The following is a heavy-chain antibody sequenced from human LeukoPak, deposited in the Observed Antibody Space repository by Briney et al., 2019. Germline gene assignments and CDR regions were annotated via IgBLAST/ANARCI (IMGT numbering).Heavy chain of an antibody. CDR1: GGSFSGYY. J-gene: IGHJ5*02. V-gene: IGHV4-34*01. CDR2: INHSGST. CDR3: ARNYGRFDP. Sequence: SETLSLTCAVYGGSFSGYYWSWIRQPPGMGLEWIGEINHSGSTNYNPSLKSRVTISVDTSKNQFSLKLSSVTAADTAVYYCARNYGRFDPWGQGTLVTVSS. D-gene: IGHD4-17*01.